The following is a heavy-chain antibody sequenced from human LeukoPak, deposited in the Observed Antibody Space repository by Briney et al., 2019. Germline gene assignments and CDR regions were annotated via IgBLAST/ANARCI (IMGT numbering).Heavy chain of an antibody. Sequence: GRSLRLSCAASGFTFSSYAMHWVRQAPGKGLEWVAVIWYDGSNEYYADSVKGRFTISRDNSKNTLYLQMNSLRAEDTAVYYCARETTVTQGPDYWGQGTLVTVSS. J-gene: IGHJ4*02. CDR3: ARETTVTQGPDY. D-gene: IGHD4-17*01. CDR1: GFTFSSYA. V-gene: IGHV3-33*08. CDR2: IWYDGSNE.